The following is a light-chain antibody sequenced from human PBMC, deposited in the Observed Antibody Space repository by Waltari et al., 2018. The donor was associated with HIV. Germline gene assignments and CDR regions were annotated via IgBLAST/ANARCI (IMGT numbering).Light chain of an antibody. CDR2: AAS. V-gene: IGKV3-11*01. J-gene: IGKJ4*01. CDR3: HQRHNWLS. Sequence: EIVLTQSPAILSLSPGETATLSCRASHTVSGYLAWYQKKPGQVLRLLIYAASNRAPGIPDSCSGRGSGTDYTLTISNLEPEDFAVYYCHQRHNWLSFGGGTKVELK. CDR1: HTVSGY.